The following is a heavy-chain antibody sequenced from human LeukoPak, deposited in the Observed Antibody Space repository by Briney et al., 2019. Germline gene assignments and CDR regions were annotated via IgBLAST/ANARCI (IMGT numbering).Heavy chain of an antibody. V-gene: IGHV3-30-3*01. CDR2: ISYDGNNK. CDR3: ARDRAVATPLTYYYYYGMDV. D-gene: IGHD5-12*01. CDR1: GFTFSSYA. J-gene: IGHJ6*02. Sequence: GGSLRLSCAASGFTFSSYAMHWVRQAPGKGLEWVAVISYDGNNKYYADSVKGRFTISRDNSKNTLYLQMNSLRAEDTAVYYCARDRAVATPLTYYYYYGMDVWGQGTTVTVSS.